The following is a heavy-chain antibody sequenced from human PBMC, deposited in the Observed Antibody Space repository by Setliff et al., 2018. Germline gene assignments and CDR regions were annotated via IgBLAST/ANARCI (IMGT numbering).Heavy chain of an antibody. J-gene: IGHJ6*03. Sequence: SETLSLTCTVSGGSISTYYWSWIRQPPGKGLEWIGYVYYSGIANYSPSLKSRLTISVDTSKNQFSLKLRSVTAADTAVYYCARVVAASSYYYYMDVWGKGTTVTVSS. V-gene: IGHV4-59*01. CDR3: ARVVAASSYYYYMDV. CDR1: GGSISTYY. D-gene: IGHD2-15*01. CDR2: VYYSGIA.